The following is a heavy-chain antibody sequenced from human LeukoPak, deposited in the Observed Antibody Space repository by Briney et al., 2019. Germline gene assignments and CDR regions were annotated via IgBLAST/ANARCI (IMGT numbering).Heavy chain of an antibody. Sequence: SETLSLTGTVSGVSISSTTFYWGWIRQPPGKGLEWIGNIYYSGNTYYNPSLKSRLTISLDTSRNQFSLKLSSVTAADTAVYYCATYLYHSSAYGWVAFDVWGQGTMVTVSS. CDR1: GVSISSTTFY. CDR3: ATYLYHSSAYGWVAFDV. D-gene: IGHD3-22*01. CDR2: IYYSGNT. V-gene: IGHV4-39*01. J-gene: IGHJ3*01.